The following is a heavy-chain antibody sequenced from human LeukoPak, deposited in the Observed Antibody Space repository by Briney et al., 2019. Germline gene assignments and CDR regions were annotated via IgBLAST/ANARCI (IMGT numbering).Heavy chain of an antibody. V-gene: IGHV3-74*01. J-gene: IGHJ4*02. D-gene: IGHD3-16*01. CDR1: GLTFSSYW. CDR2: VNTDGSTP. Sequence: PGGSLRLSCAASGLTFSSYWMHWVRQAPGKGLVWVSRVNTDGSTPTYADSVKGRFTTSSDNAKNTLYLQMNSLRAEDTAVYYCARDRGSYSDYWGEGTLVTVSS. CDR3: ARDRGSYSDY.